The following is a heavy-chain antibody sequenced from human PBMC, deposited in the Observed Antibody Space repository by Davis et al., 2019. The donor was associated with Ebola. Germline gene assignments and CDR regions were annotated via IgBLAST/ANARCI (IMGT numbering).Heavy chain of an antibody. J-gene: IGHJ5*02. CDR1: TCSVSAHY. V-gene: IGHV4-59*02. D-gene: IGHD3-10*01. Sequence: MPGESLTLSCTVSTCSVSAHYWAWIRQTPGKGLEGVVYCFYDGTPNYNPSLKRRVTISLIKSKNQFSLKLKSGTAADKAMYYCARRVPMGNWFGPWGQGALVTVSS. CDR2: CFYDGTP. CDR3: ARRVPMGNWFGP.